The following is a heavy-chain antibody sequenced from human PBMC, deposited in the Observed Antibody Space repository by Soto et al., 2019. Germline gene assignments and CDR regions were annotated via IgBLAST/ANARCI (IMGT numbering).Heavy chain of an antibody. CDR2: INHSVDT. Sequence: QAQLKQWGAGLFKPSKTLSLTCAVYVGSFRGYYWTWIRQPPGKGLEWMGEINHSVDTNYNPSLKSRVTLSVDTSKNQFALKLSSVTAADTAVYYGARNNYDGGRFGHDPWGQGSPVTVSS. V-gene: IGHV4-34*01. CDR1: VGSFRGYY. J-gene: IGHJ5*02. CDR3: ARNNYDGGRFGHDP. D-gene: IGHD3-16*01.